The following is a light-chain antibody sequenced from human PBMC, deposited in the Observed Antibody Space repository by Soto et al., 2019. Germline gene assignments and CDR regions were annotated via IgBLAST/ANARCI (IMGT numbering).Light chain of an antibody. V-gene: IGKV4-1*01. CDR2: WAS. Sequence: DIVMTQSPDSLAVSRGERATINCKSSQSVLYSSNNKNYLAWYQQKPGQPPKLLINWASTRESGVPDRFSGSGSGTDFTLTISSLQAADVAVYYCQQYYSTPITFGQGTRLEIK. CDR1: QSVLYSSNNKNY. CDR3: QQYYSTPIT. J-gene: IGKJ5*01.